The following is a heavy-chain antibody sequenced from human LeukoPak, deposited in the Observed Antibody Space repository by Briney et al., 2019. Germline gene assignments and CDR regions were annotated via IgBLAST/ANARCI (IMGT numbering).Heavy chain of an antibody. D-gene: IGHD3-16*01. CDR3: ARDRITRDAFDI. CDR1: GGSISSGSYY. CDR2: IYTSGST. Sequence: SQTLSLTCTVSGGSISSGSYYWSWIRQPAGKGLEWIGRIYTSGSTNYNPSLKSRATISVDTSKNQFSLKLSSVTAADTAVYYCARDRITRDAFDIWGQGTMVTVSS. V-gene: IGHV4-61*02. J-gene: IGHJ3*02.